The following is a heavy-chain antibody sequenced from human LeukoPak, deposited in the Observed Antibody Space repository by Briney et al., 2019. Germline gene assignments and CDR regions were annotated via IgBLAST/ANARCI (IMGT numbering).Heavy chain of an antibody. CDR2: INHSGST. Sequence: PSETLSLTCAVYGGSFSGYCWSWIRQPPGKGLEWIGEINHSGSTNYNPSLKSRVTISVDTSKNQFSLKLSSVTAADTAVYYCASSPRKARGLNYWGQGTLVTVSS. D-gene: IGHD3-10*01. J-gene: IGHJ4*02. CDR3: ASSPRKARGLNY. CDR1: GGSFSGYC. V-gene: IGHV4-34*01.